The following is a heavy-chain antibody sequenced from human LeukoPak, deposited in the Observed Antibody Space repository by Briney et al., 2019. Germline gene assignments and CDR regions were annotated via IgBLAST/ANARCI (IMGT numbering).Heavy chain of an antibody. CDR1: GFTFSSYG. Sequence: GGSLRLSCAASGFTFSSYGMHWVRQAPGKGLEWVAVIWYDGSNKYYADSVKGRFTISRDNSKNTLYLQMNSLRAEDTAVYYCAKGVEPGYYYYGMDVWGQGTTVTVSS. CDR2: IWYDGSNK. CDR3: AKGVEPGYYYYGMDV. V-gene: IGHV3-33*06. J-gene: IGHJ6*02. D-gene: IGHD1-1*01.